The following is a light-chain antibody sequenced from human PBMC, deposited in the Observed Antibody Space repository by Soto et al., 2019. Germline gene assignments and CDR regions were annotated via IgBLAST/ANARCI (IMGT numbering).Light chain of an antibody. J-gene: IGKJ1*01. V-gene: IGKV1-33*01. Sequence: DIHMTQSPSSLSSSLGDRVTITFQASQNINNYLNGYQQKPGRAPKLLIYDASNLEAGVPSRFRGSGSGTDFTFTISRLQPEDIATYYCQQYENLPTFGQGTKVDIK. CDR2: DAS. CDR3: QQYENLPT. CDR1: QNINNY.